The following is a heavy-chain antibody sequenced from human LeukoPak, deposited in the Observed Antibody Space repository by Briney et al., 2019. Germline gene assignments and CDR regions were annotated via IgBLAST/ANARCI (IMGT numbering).Heavy chain of an antibody. CDR1: GFSFSFHG. Sequence: GGSLRLSCAASGFSFSFHGMHWVRQAPGKGLEWVAVVSRDGNTKHYGDSVKGRFTISRDNSKSTLNVQMNSLRAEDTAMYYCGKGPASGLPAAIDYWGQGILVTVSS. D-gene: IGHD2-2*01. J-gene: IGHJ4*02. CDR3: GKGPASGLPAAIDY. CDR2: VSRDGNTK. V-gene: IGHV3-30*18.